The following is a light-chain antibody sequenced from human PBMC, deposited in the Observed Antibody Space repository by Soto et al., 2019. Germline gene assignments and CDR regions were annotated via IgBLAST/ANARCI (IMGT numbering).Light chain of an antibody. Sequence: QSALTQPASVSGSPGQSITISCTGTSSDVGGYNYVSWYQQHPGKAPKLMIYDVSNRPSGVSNRFSGSKSGNTASLSISGLQAEDEADYYFSSYTRSSTRVFGTGTKLTV. CDR3: SSYTRSSTRV. CDR1: SSDVGGYNY. J-gene: IGLJ1*01. CDR2: DVS. V-gene: IGLV2-14*01.